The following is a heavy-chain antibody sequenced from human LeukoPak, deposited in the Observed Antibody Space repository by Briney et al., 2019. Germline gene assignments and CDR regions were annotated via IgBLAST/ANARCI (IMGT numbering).Heavy chain of an antibody. CDR2: VSYDGSNK. CDR3: ARARVGHSSGWFDAFDI. D-gene: IGHD6-19*01. Sequence: GGSLRLSCSASGFTFSAYAMNWVRQAPGKGLEWVAVVSYDGSNKYYTDSVKGRFTISRDNSNDTLHLQMNGLRPEDTAVYYCARARVGHSSGWFDAFDIWGQGTMVTVSS. V-gene: IGHV3-30*10. J-gene: IGHJ3*02. CDR1: GFTFSAYA.